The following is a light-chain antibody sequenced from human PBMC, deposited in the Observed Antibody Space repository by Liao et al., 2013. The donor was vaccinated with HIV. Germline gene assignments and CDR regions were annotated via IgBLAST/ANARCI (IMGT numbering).Light chain of an antibody. CDR1: NIGSKS. CDR2: YDT. CDR3: QVWESSSDHPYV. Sequence: SYELTQPPSVSVAPGKTARITCGGNNIGSKSVHWYQQKPGQAPTLVIYYDTNRPSGIPERFSGSNSGNTATLTISRVEAGDEADYYCQVWESSSDHPYVFGTGTKVTVL. V-gene: IGLV3-21*01. J-gene: IGLJ1*01.